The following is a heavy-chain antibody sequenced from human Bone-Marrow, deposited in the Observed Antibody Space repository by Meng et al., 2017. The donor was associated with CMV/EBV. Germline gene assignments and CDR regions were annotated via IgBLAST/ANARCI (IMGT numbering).Heavy chain of an antibody. CDR3: ARSPYDLWSGQIRYYGMDV. Sequence: SVKVSCKASGGTFSSCAISWVRQAPGQGLEWMGGIIPILGIANYAQKFQGRVTITADKSTSTAYMELSSLRSEDTAVYYCARSPYDLWSGQIRYYGMDVWGQGTTVTVSS. J-gene: IGHJ6*02. CDR1: GGTFSSCA. D-gene: IGHD3-3*01. V-gene: IGHV1-69*10. CDR2: IIPILGIA.